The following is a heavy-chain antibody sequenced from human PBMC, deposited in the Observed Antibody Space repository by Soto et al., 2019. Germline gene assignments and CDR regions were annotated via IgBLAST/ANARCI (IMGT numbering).Heavy chain of an antibody. Sequence: GGSLRLSCAASGFTFNKYSMNWVRQAPGKGLEWVSSITSKTGDQYYADSVKGRFIISRDNTKNSLSLRVTSLRDEDTAVYYCARDLMPNDRGLGDLAYWGQGTLVTVPS. CDR3: ARDLMPNDRGLGDLAY. CDR1: GFTFNKYS. D-gene: IGHD3-22*01. J-gene: IGHJ4*02. V-gene: IGHV3-21*06. CDR2: ITSKTGDQ.